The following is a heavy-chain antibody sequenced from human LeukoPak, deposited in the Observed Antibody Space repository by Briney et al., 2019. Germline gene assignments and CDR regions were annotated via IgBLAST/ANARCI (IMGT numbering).Heavy chain of an antibody. CDR2: INGSGGSR. CDR3: AKDSGALILTGYYRYFDL. J-gene: IGHJ2*01. D-gene: IGHD3-9*01. V-gene: IGHV3-23*01. CDR1: GFTFSSYA. Sequence: PGGSLRLSCAASGFTFSSYAMSWVRQAPGKGLEWVSAINGSGGSRYYADSVKGRFTISRDNSKNTLYLQKNSLRAEDTAVYYCAKDSGALILTGYYRYFDLWGRGTLVTVSS.